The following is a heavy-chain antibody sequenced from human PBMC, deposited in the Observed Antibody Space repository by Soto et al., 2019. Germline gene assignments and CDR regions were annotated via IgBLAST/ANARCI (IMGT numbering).Heavy chain of an antibody. CDR1: GGTFSSYA. V-gene: IGHV1-69*13. J-gene: IGHJ4*02. Sequence: SVKVSCKASGGTFSSYAISWVRQAPGQGLEWMGGIIPIFGTANYAQKFQGRVTITADESTSTAYMELSSLRSEDTAVYYCARTLGSYGPGRFDYWGQGTLVTVSS. CDR2: IIPIFGTA. CDR3: ARTLGSYGPGRFDY. D-gene: IGHD3-10*01.